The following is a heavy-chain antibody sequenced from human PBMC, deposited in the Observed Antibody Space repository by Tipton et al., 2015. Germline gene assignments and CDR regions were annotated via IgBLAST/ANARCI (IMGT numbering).Heavy chain of an antibody. CDR2: IYSGGST. CDR3: ARQSGSYRWFDP. CDR1: GFTFSSYS. D-gene: IGHD1-26*01. Sequence: SLRLSCAASGFTFSSYSIDWVRQAPGKGLEWVSVIYSGGSTYYADSVKGRFTISRDNSKNTLYLQMNSLRAEDTAVYYCARQSGSYRWFDPWGQGTLVTVSS. V-gene: IGHV3-66*04. J-gene: IGHJ5*02.